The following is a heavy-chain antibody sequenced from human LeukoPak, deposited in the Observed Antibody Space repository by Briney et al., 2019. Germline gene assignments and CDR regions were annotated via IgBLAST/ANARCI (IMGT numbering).Heavy chain of an antibody. V-gene: IGHV4-38-2*02. CDR3: ARYNPRITIFGVVITERGNDSFDI. D-gene: IGHD3-3*01. J-gene: IGHJ3*02. CDR2: IYHSGST. CDR1: GYSISNGYY. Sequence: KTSETLSLTCTVSGYSISNGYYWGWIRQPPGKGLEWIGSIYHSGSTYYNPSLKSRVTISVDTSKNQFSLKLSSVTAADTAVYYCARYNPRITIFGVVITERGNDSFDIWGQGTMVTVSS.